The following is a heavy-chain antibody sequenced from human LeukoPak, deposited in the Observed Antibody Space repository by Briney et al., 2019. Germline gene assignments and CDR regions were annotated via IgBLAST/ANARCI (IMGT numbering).Heavy chain of an antibody. CDR2: IKQDGSEK. D-gene: IGHD3-10*01. CDR1: GFTFSSYW. Sequence: GGSLRLSCAASGFTFSSYWMSWVRQAPGKGLEWVANIKQDGSEKYYVDSVKGRFTISRGNAKNSLYLQMSSLRAEDTAVYYCARSYYYGSGRSYYYYYGMDVWGQGTTVTVSS. CDR3: ARSYYYGSGRSYYYYYGMDV. J-gene: IGHJ6*02. V-gene: IGHV3-7*01.